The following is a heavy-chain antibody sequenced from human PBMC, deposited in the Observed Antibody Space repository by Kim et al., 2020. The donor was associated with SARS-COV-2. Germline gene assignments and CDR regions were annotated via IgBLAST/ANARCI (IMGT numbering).Heavy chain of an antibody. J-gene: IGHJ5*02. V-gene: IGHV4-34*01. CDR3: ARSVRGYCSGGSCYSWVLHWFDP. Sequence: SETLSLTCAVYGGSFSGYYWSWIRQPPGKGLEWIGEINHSGSTNYNPSLKSRVTISVDTSKNQFSLKLSSVTAADTAVYYCARSVRGYCSGGSCYSWVLHWFDPWGQGTLVTVSS. CDR1: GGSFSGYY. CDR2: INHSGST. D-gene: IGHD2-15*01.